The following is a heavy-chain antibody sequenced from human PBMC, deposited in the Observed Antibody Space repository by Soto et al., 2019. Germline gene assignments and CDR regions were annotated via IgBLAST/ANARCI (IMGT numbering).Heavy chain of an antibody. CDR1: GYTFTNYG. V-gene: IGHV1-18*01. J-gene: IGHJ4*02. D-gene: IGHD5-18*01. CDR3: ANDAGDHTATVRGGY. CDR2: INTNNGNT. Sequence: QVHLVQSGPEVKKPGASVRVSCRASGYTFTNYGISWVRQAPGQGLEWMGWINTNNGNTNYAQKFRGRLTMTTDTSTTTAYIALRSLKSDDTAMYSCANDAGDHTATVRGGYWGQGTLVTVSS.